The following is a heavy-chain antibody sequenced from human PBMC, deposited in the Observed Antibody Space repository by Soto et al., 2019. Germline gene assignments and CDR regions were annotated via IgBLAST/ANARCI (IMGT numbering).Heavy chain of an antibody. D-gene: IGHD6-13*01. CDR1: GGSISTYY. Sequence: SETLSLTCTVSGGSISTYYWSWIRQPAGKGLEWIGRIDTSGNTNYNPSLKSRVTMSVDTSKKQFSLKLTSVTAADTAVYYCARYSSNWFQTEGMDVWGQGTTVTSP. J-gene: IGHJ6*02. CDR3: ARYSSNWFQTEGMDV. CDR2: IDTSGNT. V-gene: IGHV4-4*07.